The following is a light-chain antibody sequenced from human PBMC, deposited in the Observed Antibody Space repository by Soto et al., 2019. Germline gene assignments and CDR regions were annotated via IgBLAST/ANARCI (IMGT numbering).Light chain of an antibody. CDR2: EVS. V-gene: IGLV2-8*01. CDR1: SSDVGGYNY. Sequence: QSVLTQPPSASGSPGQSVTISCTGTSSDVGGYNYVSWYQQHPGKAPKLMICEVSKRPSGVPDRFSGSKSGNTASLTVSGLQAEDEADYYCRSYAGSNSYSGGAVFGGGPK. CDR3: RSYAGSNSYSGGAV. J-gene: IGLJ2*01.